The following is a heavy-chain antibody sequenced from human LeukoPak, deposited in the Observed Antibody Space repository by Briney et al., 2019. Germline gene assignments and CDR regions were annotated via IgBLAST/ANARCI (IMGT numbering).Heavy chain of an antibody. CDR2: IWYDGSNK. Sequence: GGSLRLSCAASGFTFSSYAMSWVRQAPGKGLEWVAVIWYDGSNKYYADSVKGRFTISRDNSKNTLYLQMNSLRAEDTAVYYCARARGYCTNGVCPDYYYGMDVWGQGTTVTVSS. V-gene: IGHV3-33*08. CDR3: ARARGYCTNGVCPDYYYGMDV. J-gene: IGHJ6*02. D-gene: IGHD2-8*01. CDR1: GFTFSSYA.